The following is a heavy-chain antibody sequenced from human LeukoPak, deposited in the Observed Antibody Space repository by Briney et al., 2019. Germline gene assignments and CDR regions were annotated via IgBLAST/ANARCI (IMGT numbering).Heavy chain of an antibody. CDR2: IWYDGSNK. CDR3: AREGPRGNSQFDY. J-gene: IGHJ4*02. CDR1: GFTFSSYG. V-gene: IGHV3-33*01. Sequence: GGSLRPSCAASGFTFSSYGMHWVRQAPGKGLEWVALIWYDGSNKYYADSVKGRLTISRDNSKNTLYLQMNSLRAEDTAVYYCAREGPRGNSQFDYWGQGTLVTVSS. D-gene: IGHD1-14*01.